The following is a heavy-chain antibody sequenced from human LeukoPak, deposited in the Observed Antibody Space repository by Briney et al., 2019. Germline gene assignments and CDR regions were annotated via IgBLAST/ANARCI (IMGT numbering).Heavy chain of an antibody. CDR3: VRTAGRDGGI. CDR1: GFIVSSSH. J-gene: IGHJ4*02. D-gene: IGHD1-26*01. CDR2: IWYDGSNK. V-gene: IGHV3-33*08. Sequence: GGSLRLSCAASGFIVSSSHMSWVRQAPGKGLEWVAVIWYDGSNKYYADSVKGRFTISRDNSKNTLYLQMNSLRAEDTAVYYCVRTAGRDGGIWGQGTLVTVSS.